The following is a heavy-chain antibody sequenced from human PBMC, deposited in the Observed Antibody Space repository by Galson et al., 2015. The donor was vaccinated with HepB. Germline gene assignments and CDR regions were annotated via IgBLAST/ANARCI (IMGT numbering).Heavy chain of an antibody. V-gene: IGHV4-59*01. CDR3: ARDGDYDNWYFDL. Sequence: ETLSLTCTVSGGSISSYYWSWIRQPPGKGLEWIGYIYYSGSTNYNPSLKSRVTISVDTSKNQFSLKLSSVTAADTAVYYCARDGDYDNWYFDLWGRGTLVTVSS. D-gene: IGHD4-17*01. CDR1: GGSISSYY. CDR2: IYYSGST. J-gene: IGHJ2*01.